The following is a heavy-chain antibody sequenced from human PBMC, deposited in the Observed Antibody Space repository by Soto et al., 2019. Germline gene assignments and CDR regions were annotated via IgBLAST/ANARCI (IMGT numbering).Heavy chain of an antibody. CDR1: GGSISSGGYY. V-gene: IGHV4-31*03. J-gene: IGHJ3*02. Sequence: TLSLTCTVSGGSISSGGYYWSWIRQHPGKGLEWIGYIYYSGSTYYNPSLKSRVTISVDTSKNQFSLKLSSVTAADTAVYYCARRRYFDWSDAFDIWGQGTMVTVSS. CDR3: ARRRYFDWSDAFDI. CDR2: IYYSGST. D-gene: IGHD3-9*01.